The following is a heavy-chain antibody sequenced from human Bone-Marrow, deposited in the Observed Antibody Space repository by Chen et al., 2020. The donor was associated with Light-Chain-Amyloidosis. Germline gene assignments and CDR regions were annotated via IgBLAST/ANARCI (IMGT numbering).Heavy chain of an antibody. D-gene: IGHD1-26*01. V-gene: IGHV3-7*01. J-gene: IGHJ4*02. CDR3: VREGIGGSYWYDY. CDR2: IKEDGSEK. Sequence: EVQLVESGGGLVQPGGSLRLSCIASGFTFSSYWMSWVRQAPGKGLEWVANIKEDGSEKYYVDSVKGRFTISRDNAKNSLYLQMNSLRAEDTAVYYCVREGIGGSYWYDYWGQGTLVTVSS. CDR1: GFTFSSYW.